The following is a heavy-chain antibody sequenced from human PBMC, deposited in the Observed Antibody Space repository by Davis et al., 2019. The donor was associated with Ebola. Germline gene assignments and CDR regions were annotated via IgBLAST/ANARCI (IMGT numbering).Heavy chain of an antibody. CDR1: GFTFSSYA. CDR2: TNAGNGNT. J-gene: IGHJ5*02. CDR3: ARDRSTSVYRWFDP. D-gene: IGHD2-2*01. Sequence: GESLKISCAASGFTFSSYAMHWVRQAPGQRLEWMGWTNAGNGNTKYSQKFQGRVTITRDTSASTAYMELSSLRSEDTAVYYCARDRSTSVYRWFDPWGQGTLVTVSS. V-gene: IGHV1-3*01.